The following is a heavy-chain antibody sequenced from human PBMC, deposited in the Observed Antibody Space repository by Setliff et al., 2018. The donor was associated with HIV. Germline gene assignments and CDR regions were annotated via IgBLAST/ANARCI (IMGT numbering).Heavy chain of an antibody. Sequence: ASVKVSCKASGYIFRNHYIHWVRQAPGKGLEWMAMINPEGGGTTNAQKFQGRITLASDTSTNTVYMELSSLSSEDTAVYYCARGWEGGMDYWGQGTLVTVSS. CDR1: GYIFRNHY. CDR2: INPEGGGT. D-gene: IGHD1-26*01. J-gene: IGHJ4*02. V-gene: IGHV1-46*01. CDR3: ARGWEGGMDY.